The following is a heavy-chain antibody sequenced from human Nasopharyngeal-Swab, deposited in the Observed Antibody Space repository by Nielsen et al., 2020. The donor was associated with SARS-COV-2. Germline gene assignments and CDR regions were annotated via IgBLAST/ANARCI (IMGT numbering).Heavy chain of an antibody. CDR2: IYTSGST. Sequence: SETLSLTCTVSGGSISSYYWSWIRQPAGKGLEWIGRIYTSGSTNYNPSLKSRVTMSVDTSKNQFSLKLSSVTAADTAVYYCARALSGAYYYDSSGYYETNWFDPWGQGTLVTVSS. CDR1: GGSISSYY. V-gene: IGHV4-4*07. D-gene: IGHD3-22*01. CDR3: ARALSGAYYYDSSGYYETNWFDP. J-gene: IGHJ5*02.